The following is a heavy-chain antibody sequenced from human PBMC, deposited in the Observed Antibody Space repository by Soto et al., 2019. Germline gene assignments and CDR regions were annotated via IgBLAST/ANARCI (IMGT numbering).Heavy chain of an antibody. V-gene: IGHV1-69*13. CDR1: GGTFSSYA. CDR3: ARDRFGFSSTSCCTFDY. J-gene: IGHJ4*02. D-gene: IGHD2-2*01. Sequence: RASVKVSCKASGGTFSSYAISWVRQAPGQGLEWMGGIIPIFGTANYAQKFQGRVTITADESTSTAYMELSSLRSEDTAVYYCARDRFGFSSTSCCTFDYWGQGTLVTVSS. CDR2: IIPIFGTA.